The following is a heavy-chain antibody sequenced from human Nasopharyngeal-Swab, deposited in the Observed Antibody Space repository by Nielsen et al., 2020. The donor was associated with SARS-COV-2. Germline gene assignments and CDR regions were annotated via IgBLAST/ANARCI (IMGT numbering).Heavy chain of an antibody. J-gene: IGHJ6*03. CDR2: INTNTGNP. V-gene: IGHV7-4-1*02. CDR3: ARDSVTTPLYYYYYMDV. CDR1: GYTFTSYA. Sequence: ASVKVSCKASGYTFTSYAMNWVRQAPGQGLEWMGWINTNTGNPTYAQGFTGRFVFSLDTSVSTAYLQISSLEAEDTAVYYCARDSVTTPLYYYYYMDVWGKGTTVTVSS. D-gene: IGHD4-11*01.